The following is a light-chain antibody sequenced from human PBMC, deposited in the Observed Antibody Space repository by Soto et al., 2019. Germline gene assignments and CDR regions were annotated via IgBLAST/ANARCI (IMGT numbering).Light chain of an antibody. CDR2: EVN. Sequence: QSALTQPASVSGSPGQSITISCTGTSSDVGAYNHVSWYQQHPGKVPKVMIYEVNNRPSGVSHRFSASKSGNTASLTISGLQAEDEATYYCSSFTSGGTWVFGGGTKLTVL. V-gene: IGLV2-14*03. CDR3: SSFTSGGTWV. J-gene: IGLJ3*02. CDR1: SSDVGAYNH.